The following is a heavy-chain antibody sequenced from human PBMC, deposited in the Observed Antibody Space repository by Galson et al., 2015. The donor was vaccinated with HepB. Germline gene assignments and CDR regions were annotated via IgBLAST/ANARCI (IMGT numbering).Heavy chain of an antibody. Sequence: SLRLSCAASTSAFTTYGMHWVRQAPGKGLEWVAFIRSDGSTKYYADSLKGRFTISRDNSKKTLYLQMNGLRAEDTAVYSCAKEGRGGFDYWGQGTLVTVSS. CDR1: TSAFTTYG. D-gene: IGHD3-16*01. CDR3: AKEGRGGFDY. CDR2: IRSDGSTK. V-gene: IGHV3-30*02. J-gene: IGHJ4*02.